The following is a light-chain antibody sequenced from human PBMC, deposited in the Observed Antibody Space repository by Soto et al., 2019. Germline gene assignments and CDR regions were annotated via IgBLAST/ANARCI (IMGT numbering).Light chain of an antibody. Sequence: QSALTQPRSVSGSPGQSVTVSCTGTTSDVGSYNYVSWYRQYPGEAPKLLIYDVTERLSGVPDRFSGSKSGNTASLTISGLQPEDEADYSSSSYAGILTHYVIRTGTKPTVL. CDR2: DVT. V-gene: IGLV2-11*01. CDR3: SSYAGILTHYV. CDR1: TSDVGSYNY. J-gene: IGLJ1*01.